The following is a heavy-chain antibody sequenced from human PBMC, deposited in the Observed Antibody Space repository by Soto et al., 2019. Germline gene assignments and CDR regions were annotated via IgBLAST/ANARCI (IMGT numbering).Heavy chain of an antibody. Sequence: ASVKVSCKATGYTFTSYGISWVRQAPGQGLEWMGWISAYNGNTNYAQKLQGRVTMTTDTSTSTAYMELRSLRSDDTAVYYCASTAYYYDSSGYSLVAFDIWGQGTMVTVSS. CDR3: ASTAYYYDSSGYSLVAFDI. J-gene: IGHJ3*02. CDR1: GYTFTSYG. D-gene: IGHD3-22*01. CDR2: ISAYNGNT. V-gene: IGHV1-18*04.